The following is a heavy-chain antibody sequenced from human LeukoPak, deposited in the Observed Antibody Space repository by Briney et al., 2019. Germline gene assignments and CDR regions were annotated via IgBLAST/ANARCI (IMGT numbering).Heavy chain of an antibody. J-gene: IGHJ4*02. D-gene: IGHD6-13*01. V-gene: IGHV3-53*05. CDR2: IYDGGAA. CDR1: GMNVSKNY. CDR3: GSSSGQQLRPYDY. Sequence: GWALTLSCAGCGMNVSKNYMTWIRQPPGKGREWVSLIYDGGAAYYAESVRGRFTIPRDNSKNTLFLQMNSLRGEDTGVYYWGSSSGQQLRPYDYWGQGTDVGVPS.